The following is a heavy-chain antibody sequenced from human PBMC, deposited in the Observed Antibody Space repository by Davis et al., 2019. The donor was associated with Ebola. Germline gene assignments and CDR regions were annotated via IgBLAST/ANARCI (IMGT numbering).Heavy chain of an antibody. CDR2: ISAYNGNT. CDR1: GYTFTSYG. D-gene: IGHD6-19*01. Sequence: ASVKVSCKASGYTFTSYGISWVRQAPGQGLEWMGWISAYNGNTNYAQKLQGRVTMTTDTSTSTAYMELRSLRSDDTAVYYCAREKAVAGTFPPENWFDPWGQGTLVTVSS. CDR3: AREKAVAGTFPPENWFDP. J-gene: IGHJ5*02. V-gene: IGHV1-18*01.